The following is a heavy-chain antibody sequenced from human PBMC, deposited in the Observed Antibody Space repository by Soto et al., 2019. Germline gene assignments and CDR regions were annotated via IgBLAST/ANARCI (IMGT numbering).Heavy chain of an antibody. CDR2: IWYDGSNK. Sequence: ESGGGVVQPGRSLRLSCAASGFTFSSYGMHWVRQAPGKGLEWVAVIWYDGSNKYYADSVKGRFSIYRDNSKNTLYLQMNSLKAEDTAVYYCARDVIDNSGYYDFGYWGQGTLVTVSS. CDR3: ARDVIDNSGYYDFGY. D-gene: IGHD3-22*01. J-gene: IGHJ4*02. CDR1: GFTFSSYG. V-gene: IGHV3-33*01.